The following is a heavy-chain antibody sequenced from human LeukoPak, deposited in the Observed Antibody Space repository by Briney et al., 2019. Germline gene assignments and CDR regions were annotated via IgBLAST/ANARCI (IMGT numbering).Heavy chain of an antibody. Sequence: PGGSLRLSCAASGFTFSSYGMHWVRQAPGKGLEWVAFIRYDGSNKYYADSVKGRFTISRDNSKNTLYLQMNSLRAEDTAVYYCARDTVVVVAAYYYYYMDVWGKGTTVTVSS. J-gene: IGHJ6*03. V-gene: IGHV3-30*02. CDR2: IRYDGSNK. CDR1: GFTFSSYG. D-gene: IGHD2-15*01. CDR3: ARDTVVVVAAYYYYYMDV.